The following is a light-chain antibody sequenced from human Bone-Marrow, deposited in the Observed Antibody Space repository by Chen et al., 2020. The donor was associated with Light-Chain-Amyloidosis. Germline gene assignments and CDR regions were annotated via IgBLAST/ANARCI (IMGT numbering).Light chain of an antibody. V-gene: IGLV2-8*01. CDR1: NSDVGRYDY. CDR2: EVI. Sequence: SSLTSPPSASGSPGPSVPISCTGTNSDVGRYDYVSWYQQHPGKAPKFLIYEVIKRSSGVPDRFSGSKSGNTASLTVSGLQAEDEADYYCCSYAGDSWVFGGGTKLTVL. J-gene: IGLJ3*02. CDR3: CSYAGDSWV.